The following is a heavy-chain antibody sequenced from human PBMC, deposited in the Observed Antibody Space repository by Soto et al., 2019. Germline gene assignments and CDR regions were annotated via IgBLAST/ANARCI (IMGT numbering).Heavy chain of an antibody. CDR1: GFNFRSYA. J-gene: IGHJ4*02. V-gene: IGHV3-23*01. D-gene: IGHD7-27*01. CDR2: ISGNGGYT. Sequence: GGSLRLSCAASGFNFRSYAMSWVRQAPEKGPEWVSTISGNGGYTYYADSVKGRFTISRDNSKNTFYLQMNSLRAEDTAVYYCAKGELLTGVGYFDYWGQGTLVTVS. CDR3: AKGELLTGVGYFDY.